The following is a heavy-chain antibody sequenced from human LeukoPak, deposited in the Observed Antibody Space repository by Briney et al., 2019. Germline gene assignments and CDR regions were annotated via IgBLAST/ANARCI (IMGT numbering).Heavy chain of an antibody. Sequence: GGSLRLSCAASGFTFSSYAMHWVRQAPGKGLEWVAVISYDGSNKYYADSVKGRFTISRDNSKNTLYLQMSSLRAEDTAVYYCPRDLSVTQKFYFDYWGQGTLVTVSS. CDR3: PRDLSVTQKFYFDY. CDR2: ISYDGSNK. V-gene: IGHV3-30-3*01. CDR1: GFTFSSYA. J-gene: IGHJ4*02. D-gene: IGHD4-17*01.